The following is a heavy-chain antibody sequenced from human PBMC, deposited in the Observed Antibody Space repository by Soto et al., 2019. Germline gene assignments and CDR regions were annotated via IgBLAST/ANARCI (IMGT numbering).Heavy chain of an antibody. CDR2: IIPIFGTA. D-gene: IGHD3-22*01. V-gene: IGHV1-69*01. CDR1: GGTFSSYA. CDR3: AGGGDYYDSSGPPVY. J-gene: IGHJ4*02. Sequence: QVQLVQSGAEVKKPGSSVKVSCKASGGTFSSYAISWVRQAPGQGLEWMGGIIPIFGTANYAQKFQGRVRITGGECPSTVYMGLGSLRSGDPAVYSGAGGGDYYDSSGPPVYWGQGTLVTVSS.